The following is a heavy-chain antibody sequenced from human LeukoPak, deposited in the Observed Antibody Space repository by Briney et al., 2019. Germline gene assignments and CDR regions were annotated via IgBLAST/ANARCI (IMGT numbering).Heavy chain of an antibody. V-gene: IGHV1-2*02. CDR3: AREDNWNYDY. J-gene: IGHJ4*02. CDR1: GYTFSDYY. CDR2: LNPNSGVT. D-gene: IGHD1-7*01. Sequence: ASVKISCKASGYTFSDYYVYWARQAPGHGLEWMGWLNPNSGVTKYAQKFQGRVTMTRDTSISTAYMELSSLRSDDTAVYYCAREDNWNYDYWGQGTLVTVSS.